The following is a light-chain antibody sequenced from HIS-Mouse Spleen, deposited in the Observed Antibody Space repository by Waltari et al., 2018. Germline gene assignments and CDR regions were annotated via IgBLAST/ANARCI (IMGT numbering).Light chain of an antibody. CDR1: QGISSY. V-gene: IGKV1-9*01. Sequence: DIQLTQSPSCLSASVGDTVIISCRASQGISSYLAWYQQKPGKAPKLLIYAASTLQSGVPSRFSGSGSGTEFTLTISSLQPEDFATYYCQQLNSYPPTFGQGTKVEIK. J-gene: IGKJ1*01. CDR2: AAS. CDR3: QQLNSYPPT.